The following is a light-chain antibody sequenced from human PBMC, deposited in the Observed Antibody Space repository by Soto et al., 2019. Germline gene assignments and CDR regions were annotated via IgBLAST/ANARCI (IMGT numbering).Light chain of an antibody. CDR1: QSFLYSSNNMNY. CDR2: WAS. V-gene: IGKV4-1*01. Sequence: DVVLTQSPDSLAVSLGESATINCKSSQSFLYSSNNMNYLAWYQQKAGQPPKLLIYWASTRESGVPDRFGGSGSGTEFTLTISSLQAEDVAVYYCQQYYSSPWTFGQGTKVDIK. J-gene: IGKJ1*01. CDR3: QQYYSSPWT.